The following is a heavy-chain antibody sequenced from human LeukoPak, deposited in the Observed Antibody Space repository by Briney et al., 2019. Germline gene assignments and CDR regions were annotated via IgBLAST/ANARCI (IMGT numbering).Heavy chain of an antibody. CDR1: GFTFSSYG. Sequence: GRSLRLSCAASGFTFSSYGMHWVRQAPGKGLEWVAVISYDGSNKYYADSVKGRFTISRDNSKNTLYLQMNSLRAEDTAVYYCARVQGYGDYMGFGSYWGQGTLVTVSS. J-gene: IGHJ4*02. V-gene: IGHV3-30*03. D-gene: IGHD4-17*01. CDR3: ARVQGYGDYMGFGSY. CDR2: ISYDGSNK.